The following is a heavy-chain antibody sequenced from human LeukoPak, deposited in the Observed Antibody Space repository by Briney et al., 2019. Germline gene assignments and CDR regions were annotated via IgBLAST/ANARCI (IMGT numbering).Heavy chain of an antibody. V-gene: IGHV1-24*01. CDR2: FDPEDGET. CDR1: GYTLTELS. Sequence: GASVKVSCKVSGYTLTELSMHWVRQAPGKGLEWMGGFDPEDGETTYAQKFQGRVTMTEDTSTDTAYMELSSLRSEDTAVYYCATRQLVYYGMDVWGKGTTVTVSS. CDR3: ATRQLVYYGMDV. J-gene: IGHJ6*04. D-gene: IGHD6-13*01.